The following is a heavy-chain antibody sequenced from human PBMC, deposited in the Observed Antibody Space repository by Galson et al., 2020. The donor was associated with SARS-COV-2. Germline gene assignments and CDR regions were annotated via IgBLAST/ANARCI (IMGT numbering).Heavy chain of an antibody. V-gene: IGHV4-61*02. CDR1: GGSISSGSYY. J-gene: IGHJ6*03. CDR2: IYTSGST. CDR3: ASGGRYFDWPDYYYYMDV. D-gene: IGHD3-9*01. Sequence: SETLSLTCTVSGGSISSGSYYWSWIRQPAGTGLEWIGRIYTSGSTNYNPSLKSRVTISVDTSKNQFSLKLSSVTAADTAVYYCASGGRYFDWPDYYYYMDVWGKGTTVTISS.